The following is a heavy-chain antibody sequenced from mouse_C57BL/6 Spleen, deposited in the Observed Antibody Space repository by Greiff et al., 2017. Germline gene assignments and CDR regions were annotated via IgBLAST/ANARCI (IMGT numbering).Heavy chain of an antibody. Sequence: VQLQQSGPELVKPGASVKISCKASGYAFSSSWMNWVKQRPGKGLEWIGRIYPGDGDTNYNGKFKGKATLTADKSSSTAYMQLSSLTSEDSAVYFCARSTRDRGYYFDYWGQGTTLTVSS. CDR3: ARSTRDRGYYFDY. CDR1: GYAFSSSW. CDR2: IYPGDGDT. V-gene: IGHV1-82*01. D-gene: IGHD3-1*01. J-gene: IGHJ2*01.